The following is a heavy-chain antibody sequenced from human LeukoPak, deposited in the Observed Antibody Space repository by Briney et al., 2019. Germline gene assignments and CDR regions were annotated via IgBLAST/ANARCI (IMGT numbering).Heavy chain of an antibody. Sequence: ASVKVSFKASGYTFTSYGISWVRQAPGQGLEWMGWISAYNGNTNYAQKLQGRVTMTTDTSTSTAYMELRSLRSDDTAVYYCARLLVGATSFDYWGQGTLVTVSS. CDR1: GYTFTSYG. V-gene: IGHV1-18*01. D-gene: IGHD1-26*01. CDR2: ISAYNGNT. J-gene: IGHJ4*02. CDR3: ARLLVGATSFDY.